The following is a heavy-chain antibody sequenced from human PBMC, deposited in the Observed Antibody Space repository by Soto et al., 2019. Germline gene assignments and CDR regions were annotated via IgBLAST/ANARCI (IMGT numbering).Heavy chain of an antibody. CDR2: ISRGGTTT. CDR3: VRDPDGINDFDY. V-gene: IGHV3-48*02. Sequence: GGSLRLSCVASGFTLSTYAMNWVRLAPGKGLEWISFISRGGTTTHYADSVKGRFSISRDNAKNSLYLDMSSLRDEDTAVYYCVRDPDGINDFDYWGQGTLVTVSS. J-gene: IGHJ4*02. CDR1: GFTLSTYA. D-gene: IGHD1-1*01.